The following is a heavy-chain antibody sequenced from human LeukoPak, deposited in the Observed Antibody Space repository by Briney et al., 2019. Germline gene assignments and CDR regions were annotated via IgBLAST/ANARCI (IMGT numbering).Heavy chain of an antibody. CDR1: GYTFTSYA. Sequence: ASVKVSCKASGYTFTSYAMNWVRQAPGQGLEWMGWINPGNGNTKYSQKFQGRVTITRDTSASTAYMELSSLRSEDTAVYYCARDSSGYFDYWGQGTLVTVSS. D-gene: IGHD3-22*01. CDR3: ARDSSGYFDY. V-gene: IGHV1-3*01. CDR2: INPGNGNT. J-gene: IGHJ4*02.